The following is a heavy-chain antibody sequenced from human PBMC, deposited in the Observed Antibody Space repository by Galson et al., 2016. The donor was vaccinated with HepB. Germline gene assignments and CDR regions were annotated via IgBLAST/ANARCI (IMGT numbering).Heavy chain of an antibody. J-gene: IGHJ5*02. V-gene: IGHV3-48*01. CDR1: GFTFGSYS. CDR3: ARGGASCRGGRCYFWFDP. D-gene: IGHD2-15*01. Sequence: SLRLSCAASGFTFGSYSMNWVRQAPGKGLEWVSYISSSSSTVYYADSVKGRFTISRDNAKTSLYLQMNSLRAEDKAVYYCARGGASCRGGRCYFWFDPWGQGTPVTVSS. CDR2: ISSSSSTV.